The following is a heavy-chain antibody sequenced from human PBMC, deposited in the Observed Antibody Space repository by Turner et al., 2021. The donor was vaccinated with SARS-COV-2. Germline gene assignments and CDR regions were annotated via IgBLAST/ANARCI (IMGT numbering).Heavy chain of an antibody. V-gene: IGHV3-33*01. J-gene: IGHJ4*02. Sequence: QVQLVESGGGVVQPGRSLRLSCAASGFPFSSYGMHWVRKAPGKGLGWVAFIWYDGSNRYDADSVKGRFTISRDNSKNTLSLQMNSLRAEDTAVYYCARPIPSYSSGWYGCYFDYWGQGTLVTVSS. CDR3: ARPIPSYSSGWYGCYFDY. D-gene: IGHD6-19*01. CDR2: IWYDGSNR. CDR1: GFPFSSYG.